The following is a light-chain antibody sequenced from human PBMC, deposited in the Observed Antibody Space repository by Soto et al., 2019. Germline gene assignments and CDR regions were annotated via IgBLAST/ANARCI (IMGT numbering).Light chain of an antibody. J-gene: IGKJ1*01. CDR1: QSVSNSY. CDR2: GAS. V-gene: IGKV3-20*01. CDR3: QQYGSSPQT. Sequence: EIVLTQSPGTLSLSPGERATLSCRASQSVSNSYLAWYQQKPGQAPRLLIYGASSRATGIPDRFSGSGSGTDFTLTSSRLEPEEFAVYYCQQYGSSPQTFGQGTKVAIK.